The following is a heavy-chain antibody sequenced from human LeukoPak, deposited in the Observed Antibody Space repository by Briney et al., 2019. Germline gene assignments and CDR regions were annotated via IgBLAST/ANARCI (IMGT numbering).Heavy chain of an antibody. CDR1: GFTFSSYA. D-gene: IGHD3-22*01. J-gene: IGHJ5*02. V-gene: IGHV3-21*01. CDR3: ARDYYDSSGFDWFDP. CDR2: ISSSSSYI. Sequence: GRSLRLSCAASGFTFSSYAMHWVRQAPGKGLEWVSSISSSSSYIYYADSVKGRFTISRDNAKNSLYLQMNSLRAEDTAVYYCARDYYDSSGFDWFDPWGQGTLVTVSS.